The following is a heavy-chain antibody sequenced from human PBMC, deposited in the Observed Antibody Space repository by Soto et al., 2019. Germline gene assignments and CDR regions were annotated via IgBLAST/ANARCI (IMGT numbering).Heavy chain of an antibody. V-gene: IGHV1-24*01. CDR1: GYTLTELS. J-gene: IGHJ6*02. Sequence: GASVKVSCKVSGYTLTELSMHWVRQAPGKGLEWMGGFDPGDGETIYAQKFQGRVTMTEDTSTDTAYMELSSLRSEDTAVYYCATLGRVTMVRGVSYGMDVWGQGTTVTVSS. CDR2: FDPGDGET. CDR3: ATLGRVTMVRGVSYGMDV. D-gene: IGHD3-10*01.